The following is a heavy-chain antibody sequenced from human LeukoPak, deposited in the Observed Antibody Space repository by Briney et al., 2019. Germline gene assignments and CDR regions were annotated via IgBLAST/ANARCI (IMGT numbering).Heavy chain of an antibody. Sequence: GGSLRLSCTASGFTFSSYEMNWVRQAPGKGLEWVSYISSSGGTIYYADSVKGRFCISRDNAQNSLYLQMNSLRAEDTAVYYCARDQAADYWGQGTLVTVSS. J-gene: IGHJ4*02. CDR2: ISSSGGTI. CDR3: ARDQAADY. V-gene: IGHV3-48*03. CDR1: GFTFSSYE. D-gene: IGHD6-13*01.